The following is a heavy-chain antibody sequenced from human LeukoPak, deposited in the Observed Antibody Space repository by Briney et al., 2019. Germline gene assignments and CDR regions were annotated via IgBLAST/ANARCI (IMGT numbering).Heavy chain of an antibody. CDR2: INHSGST. CDR3: ARGKTVVSWFDP. CDR1: GGSFSGYY. Sequence: PSETLSLTCAVYGGSFSGYYWSWIRQPPGKGLEWIGEINHSGSTNYNPSLKSRVTISVDTSKNQFSLKLSSVTAADTAVYYCARGKTVVSWFDPWGQGTLVTVSS. D-gene: IGHD4-23*01. V-gene: IGHV4-34*01. J-gene: IGHJ5*02.